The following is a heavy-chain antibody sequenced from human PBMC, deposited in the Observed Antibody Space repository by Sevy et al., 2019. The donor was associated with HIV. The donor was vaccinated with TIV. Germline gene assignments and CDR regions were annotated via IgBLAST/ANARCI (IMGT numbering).Heavy chain of an antibody. CDR2: IKSKTDGGTA. J-gene: IGHJ6*02. CDR1: AFTFNYAW. D-gene: IGHD3-3*01. Sequence: GGSLRLSCAASAFTFNYAWMSWVRQAPGKGLEWVGRIKSKTDGGTAAYAAHVKGRFTISRDDSENTLYLQMNSMKTEDTAVYYCASVVKNDFWDGHVNYYGLDVWGQGTTVTVSS. CDR3: ASVVKNDFWDGHVNYYGLDV. V-gene: IGHV3-15*01.